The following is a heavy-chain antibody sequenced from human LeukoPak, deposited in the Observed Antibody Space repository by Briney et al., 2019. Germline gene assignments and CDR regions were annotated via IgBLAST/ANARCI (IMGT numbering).Heavy chain of an antibody. Sequence: GGSLRLSCAASGFTFSSYWMSWVRQAPGKGLEWVANIKQDGSEKYYVDSVKGRFTISRDNAKNSLYLQMNGLRAEDTAVYYCARDVYYGSGSPRLDYWGQGTLVTVSS. D-gene: IGHD3-10*01. J-gene: IGHJ4*02. CDR1: GFTFSSYW. CDR3: ARDVYYGSGSPRLDY. V-gene: IGHV3-7*01. CDR2: IKQDGSEK.